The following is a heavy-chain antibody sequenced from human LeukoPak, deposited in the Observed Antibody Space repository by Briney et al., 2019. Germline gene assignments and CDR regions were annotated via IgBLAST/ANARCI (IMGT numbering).Heavy chain of an antibody. Sequence: GGSLRLSCAASGFTFSSYSMNWVRQAPGKGLERVSSISSSSSYIYYADSVKGRFTISRDNAKNSLYLQMNSLRAEDTAVYYCARDGILLWFGELLDYYYYYGMDVWGQGTTVTVSS. CDR1: GFTFSSYS. CDR3: ARDGILLWFGELLDYYYYYGMDV. D-gene: IGHD3-10*01. V-gene: IGHV3-21*01. J-gene: IGHJ6*02. CDR2: ISSSSSYI.